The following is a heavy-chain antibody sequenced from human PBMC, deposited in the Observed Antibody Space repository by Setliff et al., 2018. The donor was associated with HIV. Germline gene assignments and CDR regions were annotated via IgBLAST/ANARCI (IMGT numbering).Heavy chain of an antibody. CDR2: VYHSGST. Sequence: PSETLSLTCAVSGASDISYIWWSWVRQPPGKGLEWIGEVYHSGSTYYNPSLKSRVTISVDTSKNQFSLKLSSVTAADTAVYYCARGVRNFWSGGKGYWGQGTLVTVSS. CDR3: ARGVRNFWSGGKGY. D-gene: IGHD3-3*01. CDR1: GASDISYIW. V-gene: IGHV4-4*02. J-gene: IGHJ4*02.